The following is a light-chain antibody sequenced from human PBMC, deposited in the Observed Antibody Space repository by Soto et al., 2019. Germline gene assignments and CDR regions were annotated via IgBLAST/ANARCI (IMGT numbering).Light chain of an antibody. CDR2: DAS. CDR3: QQYYSYPRT. CDR1: QTISSW. Sequence: DIQMTQSPSTLSGSVGDRVTITCRASQTISSWLAWYQQKPGKAPKLLIYDASSLESGVPSRFSGSGSGTEFTLTISSLQPDDFATYYFQQYYSYPRTFGQGTKV. J-gene: IGKJ1*01. V-gene: IGKV1-5*01.